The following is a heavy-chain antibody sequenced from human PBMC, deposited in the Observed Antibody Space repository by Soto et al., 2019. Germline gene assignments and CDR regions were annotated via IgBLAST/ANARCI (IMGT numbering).Heavy chain of an antibody. V-gene: IGHV3-30*03. D-gene: IGHD6-6*01. Sequence: GGSLRLSCAASGFTFSSYGMHWVRQAPGKGLEWVAVISYGGSNKYYADSVKGRFTISRDNSKNTLYLQMNSLRAEDTAVYYCTAARPDYYYYYGMDVWGQGTTVTVSS. CDR1: GFTFSSYG. CDR2: ISYGGSNK. J-gene: IGHJ6*02. CDR3: TAARPDYYYYYGMDV.